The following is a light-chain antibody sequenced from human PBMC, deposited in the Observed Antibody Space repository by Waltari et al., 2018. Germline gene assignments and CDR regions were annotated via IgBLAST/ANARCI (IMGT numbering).Light chain of an antibody. J-gene: IGKJ1*01. CDR2: KAS. Sequence: DVQMTQSPSFLSASVGDAVTITCRASQTISGRLAWYQQQPVAAPKLLIYKASNLDGGVPSRFSGSDSGAEFTLTIRSLQPDDFATYYCQQYNEFPWTFGQGTKVDIK. V-gene: IGKV1-5*03. CDR3: QQYNEFPWT. CDR1: QTISGR.